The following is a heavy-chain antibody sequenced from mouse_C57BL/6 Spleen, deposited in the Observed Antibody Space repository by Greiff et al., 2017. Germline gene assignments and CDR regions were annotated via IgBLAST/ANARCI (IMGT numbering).Heavy chain of an antibody. Sequence: EVQRVESEGGLVQPGSSMKLSCTASGFTFSDYYMAWVRQVPEKGLEWVANINYDGSSTYYLDSLKSRFIISRDNAKNILYLQMSSLKSEDTATDYCARGRYPYYFDYWGQGTTLTVSS. J-gene: IGHJ2*01. D-gene: IGHD5-1-1*01. V-gene: IGHV5-16*01. CDR2: INYDGSST. CDR1: GFTFSDYY. CDR3: ARGRYPYYFDY.